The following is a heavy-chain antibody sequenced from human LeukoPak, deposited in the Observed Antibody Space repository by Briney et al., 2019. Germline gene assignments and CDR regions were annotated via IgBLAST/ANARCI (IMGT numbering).Heavy chain of an antibody. Sequence: PGGSPRLSCAASGFTFSSYAMHWVRQAPGKGLEWVAVISYDGSNKYYADSVKGRFTISRDNAKNSLYLQMNSLRAEDTAVYYCARGPGDSSGWLPNWFDPWGQGTLVTVSS. D-gene: IGHD6-19*01. CDR3: ARGPGDSSGWLPNWFDP. J-gene: IGHJ5*02. CDR1: GFTFSSYA. CDR2: ISYDGSNK. V-gene: IGHV3-30*04.